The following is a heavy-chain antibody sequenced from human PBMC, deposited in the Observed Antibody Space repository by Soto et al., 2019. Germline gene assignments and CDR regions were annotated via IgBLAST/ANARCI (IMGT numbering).Heavy chain of an antibody. CDR1: GFTVSSNY. J-gene: IGHJ6*03. D-gene: IGHD6-19*01. CDR3: ASYSSGWGYYYYMDV. V-gene: IGHV3-66*01. Sequence: EVQLVESGGGLVQPGGSLRLSCAASGFTVSSNYMSWVRQAPGKGLEWVSVIYSGGSTYYADSVKGRFTISRDNSKNTLYLQMNSLRAEDTAVYYCASYSSGWGYYYYMDVWGKGTTVTVSS. CDR2: IYSGGST.